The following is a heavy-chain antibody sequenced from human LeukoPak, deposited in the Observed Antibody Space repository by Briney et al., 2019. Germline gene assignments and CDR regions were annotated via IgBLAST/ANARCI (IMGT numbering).Heavy chain of an antibody. CDR3: AKAVRGYYYGTLDY. D-gene: IGHD3-10*01. J-gene: IGHJ4*02. CDR1: GFTFSSYA. V-gene: IGHV3-23*01. Sequence: GGSLRLSCAAPGFTFSSYAMSWVRQAPGKGLEWVSTISGSGGSTYYADSVKGRFTISRDNSKNTMYLQMNSLRAEDTAVYYCAKAVRGYYYGTLDYWGQGTLVTVSS. CDR2: ISGSGGST.